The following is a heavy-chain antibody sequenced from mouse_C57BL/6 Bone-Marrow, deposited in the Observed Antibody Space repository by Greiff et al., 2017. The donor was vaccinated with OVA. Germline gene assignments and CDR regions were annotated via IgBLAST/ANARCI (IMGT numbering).Heavy chain of an antibody. CDR2: IYPGDGDT. CDR3: ARCDLLWHWYFGV. J-gene: IGHJ1*03. Sequence: VQLQQSGPELVKPGASVKISCKASGYAFSSSWMNWVKQRPGKGLEWIGRIYPGDGDTNYNGKFKGKATLTADKSSSTAYMQLSSLTSEDSAVYFCARCDLLWHWYFGVWGTGTTVTVSS. D-gene: IGHD2-1*01. V-gene: IGHV1-82*01. CDR1: GYAFSSSW.